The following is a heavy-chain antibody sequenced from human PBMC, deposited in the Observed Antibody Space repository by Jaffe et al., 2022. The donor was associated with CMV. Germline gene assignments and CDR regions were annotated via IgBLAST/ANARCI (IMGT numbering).Heavy chain of an antibody. V-gene: IGHV1-46*01. Sequence: QVQLVQSGAEVKKPGASVKVSCKASGYTFTSYYMHWVRQAPGQGLEWMGIINPSGGSTSYAQKFQGRVTMTRDTSTSTVYMELSSLRSEDTAVYYCARDVTMIVVVSDPTAFDPWGQGTLVTVSS. D-gene: IGHD3-22*01. CDR3: ARDVTMIVVVSDPTAFDP. J-gene: IGHJ5*02. CDR2: INPSGGST. CDR1: GYTFTSYY.